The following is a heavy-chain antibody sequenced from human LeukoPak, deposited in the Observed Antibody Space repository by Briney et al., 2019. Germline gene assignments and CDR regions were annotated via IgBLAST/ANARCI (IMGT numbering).Heavy chain of an antibody. CDR3: ARAVDSRYGMDV. D-gene: IGHD5-12*01. Sequence: GGSLRLSCAASGFTFNNYVLSWVRQAPGKGLEWVSTITVSGGNTYYADSVKGRFTISRDNSKNTLYLQMNSLRAEDTAVYYCARAVDSRYGMDVWGKGTTVTVSS. V-gene: IGHV3-23*01. CDR2: ITVSGGNT. J-gene: IGHJ6*04. CDR1: GFTFNNYV.